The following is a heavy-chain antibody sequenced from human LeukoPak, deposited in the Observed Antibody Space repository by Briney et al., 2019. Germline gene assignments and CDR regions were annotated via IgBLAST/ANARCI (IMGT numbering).Heavy chain of an antibody. CDR3: ARDHYDILTGQDFQH. CDR2: IYSGGST. Sequence: GGSLRLSCAASGFTVSSNYMSWVRQAPGKGLEWVTVIYSGGSTYYADSVKGRFTISRDNSKNTLYLQMNSLRAEDTAVYYCARDHYDILTGQDFQHWGQGTLVTVSS. V-gene: IGHV3-53*01. J-gene: IGHJ1*01. CDR1: GFTVSSNY. D-gene: IGHD3-9*01.